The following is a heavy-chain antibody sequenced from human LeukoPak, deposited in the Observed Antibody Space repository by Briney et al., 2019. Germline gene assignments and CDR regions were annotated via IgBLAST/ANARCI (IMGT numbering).Heavy chain of an antibody. Sequence: ASVKVSCKASGYTFTSYGISWVRQAPGQGLEWMGWINPNSGGTNYAQKFQGRVTMTRDTSISTAYMELSRLRSDDTAVYYCASVSPGIYDSSGYFLAQTLAYAFDIWGQGTMVTVSS. CDR1: GYTFTSYG. J-gene: IGHJ3*02. CDR3: ASVSPGIYDSSGYFLAQTLAYAFDI. CDR2: INPNSGGT. D-gene: IGHD3-22*01. V-gene: IGHV1-2*02.